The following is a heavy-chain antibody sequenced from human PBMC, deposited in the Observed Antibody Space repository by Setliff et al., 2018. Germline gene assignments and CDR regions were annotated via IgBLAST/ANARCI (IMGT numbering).Heavy chain of an antibody. Sequence: SETLSLTCAAHGGTFSYYYWTWIRQPPGKGLEWIGENNHSGSAKYRPSLGSRVTISVDTSNNQVSLTLTSVTAADTAVYYCARGRNVAARLLDTWGQGTLVTSPQ. D-gene: IGHD6-6*01. CDR2: NNHSGSA. CDR3: ARGRNVAARLLDT. V-gene: IGHV4-34*01. CDR1: GGTFSYYY. J-gene: IGHJ5*02.